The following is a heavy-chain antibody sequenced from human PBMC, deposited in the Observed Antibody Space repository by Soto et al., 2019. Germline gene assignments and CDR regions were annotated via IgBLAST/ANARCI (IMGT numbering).Heavy chain of an antibody. CDR2: INPSGGST. D-gene: IGHD3-3*01. CDR1: GYTFTSYY. J-gene: IGHJ4*02. V-gene: IGHV1-46*01. CDR3: ARGKGSGYDFWSGYYVFDY. Sequence: ASVKVSCKASGYTFTSYYMHWVRQAPGQGLEWMGIINPSGGSTSYAQKFQGRVTMTRDTSTSTVYMELGSLRSEDTAVYYCARGKGSGYDFWSGYYVFDYCGQGTMVTVSS.